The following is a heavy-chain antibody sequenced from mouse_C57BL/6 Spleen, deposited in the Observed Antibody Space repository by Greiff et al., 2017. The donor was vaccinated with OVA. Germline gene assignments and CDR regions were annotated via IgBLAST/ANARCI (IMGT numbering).Heavy chain of an antibody. Sequence: QVQLQQSGAELVRPGTSVKVSCKASGYAFTNYLIEWVKQRPGQGLEWIGVINPGSGGTNYNEKFKGKATLTADKSSSTAYMQLSSLTSEDSAVYFCARSGYSNPGYFDVWGTGTTVTVSS. J-gene: IGHJ1*03. CDR1: GYAFTNYL. CDR2: INPGSGGT. CDR3: ARSGYSNPGYFDV. V-gene: IGHV1-54*01. D-gene: IGHD2-5*01.